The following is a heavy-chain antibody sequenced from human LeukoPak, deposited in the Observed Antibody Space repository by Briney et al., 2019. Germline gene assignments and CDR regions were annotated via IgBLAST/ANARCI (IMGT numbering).Heavy chain of an antibody. V-gene: IGHV3-48*02. CDR2: ISSRSSSI. J-gene: IGHJ4*02. Sequence: PGGSLRLSCVVSGFTFSNYSMNWVRQAPGKWREWVSYISSRSSSIYYLDSVKGRFTISRDNAKNSLYLQMNSLRDEDTAVYYCARVIRRFGEFSSDYWGQGTLVTVSS. CDR1: GFTFSNYS. CDR3: ARVIRRFGEFSSDY. D-gene: IGHD3-10*01.